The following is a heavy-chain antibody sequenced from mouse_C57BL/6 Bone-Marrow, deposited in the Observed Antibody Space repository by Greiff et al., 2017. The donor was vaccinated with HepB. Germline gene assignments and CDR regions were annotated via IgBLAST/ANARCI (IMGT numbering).Heavy chain of an antibody. CDR3: ASPSSGSYWYFDV. CDR2: INPYNGRT. CDR1: GYTFTDYY. J-gene: IGHJ1*03. V-gene: IGHV1-19*01. Sequence: EVQLQQSGPVLVKPGASVKMSCKASGYTFTDYYMNWVKQSHGKSLEWIGVINPYNGRTSYNQKFKGKATLPVDKSSSPAYMELNSLTSEDSAVYYCASPSSGSYWYFDVWGTGTTVTVSS.